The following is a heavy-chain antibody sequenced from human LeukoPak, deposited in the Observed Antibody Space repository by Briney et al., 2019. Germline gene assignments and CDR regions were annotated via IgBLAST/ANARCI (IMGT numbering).Heavy chain of an antibody. CDR2: IYPDESNI. D-gene: IGHD2-2*03. CDR3: ARPPSRGYSSSFEY. J-gene: IGHJ4*02. CDR1: GYSFPTYW. V-gene: IGHV5-51*01. Sequence: GESLKISCKGSGYSFPTYWIAWVRQMPGKGLEWMGIIYPDESNIRYSPSFQGQVTISADKSISTAFLQWSSLKASDTAMYYCARPPSRGYSSSFEYWGQGTLVTVSS.